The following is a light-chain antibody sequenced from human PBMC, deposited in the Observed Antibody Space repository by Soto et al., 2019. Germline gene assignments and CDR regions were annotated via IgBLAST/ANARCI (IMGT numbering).Light chain of an antibody. V-gene: IGLV2-8*01. CDR2: EVS. CDR3: SSYAGTNNLLYV. Sequence: QSALTQPPSASGSPGQSVTISCSGTSSDVGAYNYVSWYQQHPGKAPRLLIYEVSQRPSGVPDRFSGSKSANTASLTVSGLQPEDEADYYCSSYAGTNNLLYVFGTGTQLTV. J-gene: IGLJ1*01. CDR1: SSDVGAYNY.